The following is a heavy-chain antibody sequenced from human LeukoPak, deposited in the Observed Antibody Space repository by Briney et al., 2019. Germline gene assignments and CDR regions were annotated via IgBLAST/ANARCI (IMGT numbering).Heavy chain of an antibody. J-gene: IGHJ4*02. CDR1: GYTFTSYG. D-gene: IGHD5-24*01. Sequence: ASVKVSCKASGYTFTSYGISWVRQAPGQGLEWMGWISAYNGNTNYAQKLQGRVTMTTDTSTSTAYMELRSLRSDDTAVYYCARDHGYGGDGYNLDYWGQGTLVTVSS. V-gene: IGHV1-18*01. CDR3: ARDHGYGGDGYNLDY. CDR2: ISAYNGNT.